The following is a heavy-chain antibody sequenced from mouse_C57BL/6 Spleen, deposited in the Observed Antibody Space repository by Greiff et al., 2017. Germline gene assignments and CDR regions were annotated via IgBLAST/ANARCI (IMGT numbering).Heavy chain of an antibody. CDR2: IDPSDSYT. CDR3: ARDYGNYLREYFDV. CDR1: GYTFTSYW. J-gene: IGHJ1*03. V-gene: IGHV1-69*01. Sequence: QVQLQQPGAELVMPGASVKLSCKASGYTFTSYWMHWVKQRPGQGLEWIGEIDPSDSYTNYNQKFKGKSTLTVDKSSSTAYMQLSSLTSEDSAVYYCARDYGNYLREYFDVWGTGTTVTVSS. D-gene: IGHD2-1*01.